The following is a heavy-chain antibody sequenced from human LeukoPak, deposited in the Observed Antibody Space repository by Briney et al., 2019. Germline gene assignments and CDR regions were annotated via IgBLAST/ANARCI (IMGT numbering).Heavy chain of an antibody. D-gene: IGHD3-10*01. CDR1: GYTFSNYW. CDR2: IYPDDSDT. CDR3: AIFGDKYGSGSYGDS. Sequence: GESLKISCKGFGYTFSNYWIGWVRQMPGKGLEWMGIIYPDDSDTRYSPSFQGQVTISADKSITTAFLRWSSLKASDTAMYYCAIFGDKYGSGSYGDSWGQGTLVTVSS. J-gene: IGHJ4*02. V-gene: IGHV5-51*01.